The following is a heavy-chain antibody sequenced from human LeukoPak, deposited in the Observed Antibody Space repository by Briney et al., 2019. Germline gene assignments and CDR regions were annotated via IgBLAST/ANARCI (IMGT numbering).Heavy chain of an antibody. J-gene: IGHJ5*02. D-gene: IGHD2-2*01. CDR1: GGPFSGHY. CDR3: ATMRGYCSSPTCQVS. Sequence: PSETLSLTCAVYGGPFSGHYWRWIRQPPGKGLEWIGEINHSGSANYSPSLKSRVTLSVDTSKNQFSLKLSSVTAADTAMYYCATMRGYCSSPTCQVSWGQGTLVTVSS. V-gene: IGHV4-34*01. CDR2: INHSGSA.